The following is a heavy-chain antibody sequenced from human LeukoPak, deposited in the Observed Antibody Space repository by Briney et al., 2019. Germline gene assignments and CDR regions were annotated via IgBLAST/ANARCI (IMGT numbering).Heavy chain of an antibody. V-gene: IGHV3-30-3*01. CDR2: ISYDGSNK. CDR3: ARDSTNWNEHLYYFDY. CDR1: GFTFSSYA. D-gene: IGHD1-1*01. Sequence: GGSLRLSCAASGFTFSSYAMHWVRQAPGKGLEGVAVISYDGSNKYYADSVKGRFTISRDNSKNTLYLQMNSLRAEDTAVYYCARDSTNWNEHLYYFDYWGQGTLVTVSS. J-gene: IGHJ4*02.